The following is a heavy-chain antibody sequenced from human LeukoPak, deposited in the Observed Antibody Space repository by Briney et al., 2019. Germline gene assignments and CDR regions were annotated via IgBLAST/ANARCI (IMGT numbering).Heavy chain of an antibody. J-gene: IGHJ3*02. CDR1: GYTFTSYG. V-gene: IGHV1-2*06. D-gene: IGHD3-10*01. CDR3: ARDLPSGSGFDI. Sequence: ASVKVSCKASGYTFTSYGISWVRQAPGQGLEWMGRINPNSGGTNYAQKFQGRVTMTRDTSISTAYMELSRLRSDDTAVYYCARDLPSGSGFDIWGQGTMATVSS. CDR2: INPNSGGT.